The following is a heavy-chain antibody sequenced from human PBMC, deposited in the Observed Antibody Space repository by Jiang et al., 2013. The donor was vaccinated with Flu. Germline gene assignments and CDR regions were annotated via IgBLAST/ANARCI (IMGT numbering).Heavy chain of an antibody. Sequence: GPGLVKPSETLSLTCTVSGGSISSYYWSWIRQPPGKGLEWIGYIYYSGSTNYNPSLKSRVTISVDTSKNQFSLKLSSVTAADTAVYYCARAKGFAGYDILATYYYYYYGMDVWGKGTTVTVSS. V-gene: IGHV4-59*01. J-gene: IGHJ6*04. D-gene: IGHD5-12*01. CDR3: ARAKGFAGYDILATYYYYYYGMDV. CDR2: IYYSGST. CDR1: GGSISSYY.